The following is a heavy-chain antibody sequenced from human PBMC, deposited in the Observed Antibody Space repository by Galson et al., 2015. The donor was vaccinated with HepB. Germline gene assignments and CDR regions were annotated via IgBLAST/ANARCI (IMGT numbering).Heavy chain of an antibody. Sequence: SLRLSCAASGFTFSSYAMHWVRQAPGKGLEWVAVISYDGSNKYYADSVKGRFTISRDNSKSTLYLQMNSLRAEDTAVYYCARGLGELLIDYWGQGTLVTVSS. CDR2: ISYDGSNK. D-gene: IGHD3-10*01. J-gene: IGHJ4*02. CDR1: GFTFSSYA. CDR3: ARGLGELLIDY. V-gene: IGHV3-30-3*01.